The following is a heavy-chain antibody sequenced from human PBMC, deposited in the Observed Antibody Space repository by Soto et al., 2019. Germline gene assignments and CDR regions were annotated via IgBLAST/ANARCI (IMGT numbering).Heavy chain of an antibody. CDR2: IDYSGAT. Sequence: QVQLHQWGTGLLKPSETLSLTCSVSGESFSGHFWPWIRQPPGKGLEWIGEIDYSGATHYNASVKSRVSMSVDTTKKQVSLKVTSVTAADTAVYYCARGGITPSMFFFDYWGQGTLVIVSS. D-gene: IGHD3-10*02. CDR1: GESFSGHF. J-gene: IGHJ4*02. CDR3: ARGGITPSMFFFDY. V-gene: IGHV4-34*01.